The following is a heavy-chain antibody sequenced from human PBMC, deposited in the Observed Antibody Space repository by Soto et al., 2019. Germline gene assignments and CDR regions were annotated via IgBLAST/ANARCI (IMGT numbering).Heavy chain of an antibody. V-gene: IGHV3-48*03. J-gene: IGHJ6*02. CDR1: GFTFSRYE. CDR3: ARDPAIYSGNFDYGLDV. D-gene: IGHD4-4*01. Sequence: GSLRLSCAVSGFTFSRYEMNWVRQAPGKGLEWVSYIGTSGKTIYYADSVRGRFTISRDNAKNSLYLQMNSLRAEDTAVYCCARDPAIYSGNFDYGLDVWGQGTTVTVSS. CDR2: IGTSGKTI.